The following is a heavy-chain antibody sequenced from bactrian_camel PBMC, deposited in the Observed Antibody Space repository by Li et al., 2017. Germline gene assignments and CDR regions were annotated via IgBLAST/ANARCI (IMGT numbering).Heavy chain of an antibody. CDR1: GFSISSFC. Sequence: QVQLVESGGGSVQAGGSLKLSCATPGFSISSFCVAWFRQAPGKEREGLATYQPDGRTTYADSVKGRFTISQDNAENTVYLQMNSLKPEDTAMYYCAAVRTYASRCTVLAAGYNGWGQGTQVTVS. D-gene: IGHD6*01. J-gene: IGHJ4*01. CDR3: AAVRTYASRCTVLAAGYNG. V-gene: IGHV3S53*01. CDR2: YQPDGRT.